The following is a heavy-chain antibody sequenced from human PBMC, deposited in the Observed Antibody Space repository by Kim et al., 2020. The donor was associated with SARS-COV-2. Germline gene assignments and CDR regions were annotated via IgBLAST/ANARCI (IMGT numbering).Heavy chain of an antibody. Sequence: SETLSLTCTVSGGSISSSSYYWGWIRQPPGKGLEWIGSIYYSGSTYYNPSLKSRVTISVDTSKNQFSLKLSSVTAADTAVYYCARGYDILTGYSSYFDYWGQGTLVTVSS. CDR2: IYYSGST. V-gene: IGHV4-39*01. CDR3: ARGYDILTGYSSYFDY. CDR1: GGSISSSSYY. D-gene: IGHD3-9*01. J-gene: IGHJ4*02.